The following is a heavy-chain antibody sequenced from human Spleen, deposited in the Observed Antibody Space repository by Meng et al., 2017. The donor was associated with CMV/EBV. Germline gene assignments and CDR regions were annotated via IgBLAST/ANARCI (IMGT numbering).Heavy chain of an antibody. V-gene: IGHV1-18*01. CDR2: ISAENGDT. Sequence: KTSGDRFDIYGITWVRQAPGQGLEWVGWISAENGDTDYGQKFQGRVTVTADTFTNTAYMEMRSLRSDDSAMYYCARAGAAVTTHFDFWGQGTLVTVSS. D-gene: IGHD4-17*01. J-gene: IGHJ4*02. CDR3: ARAGAAVTTHFDF. CDR1: GDRFDIYG.